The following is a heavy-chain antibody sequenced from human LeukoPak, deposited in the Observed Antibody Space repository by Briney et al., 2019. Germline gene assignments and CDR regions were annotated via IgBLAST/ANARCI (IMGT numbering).Heavy chain of an antibody. D-gene: IGHD5-18*01. Sequence: SETLSLTCAVYGGSFSGYYWSWIRQPPGKGLEWIGEINHSGSTNYNPSLKSRVTISVDTSKNQFSLKLSSVTAADTAVYYCARGRYSYDKATDYWGQGTLVTVSS. CDR1: GGSFSGYY. J-gene: IGHJ4*02. V-gene: IGHV4-34*01. CDR3: ARGRYSYDKATDY. CDR2: INHSGST.